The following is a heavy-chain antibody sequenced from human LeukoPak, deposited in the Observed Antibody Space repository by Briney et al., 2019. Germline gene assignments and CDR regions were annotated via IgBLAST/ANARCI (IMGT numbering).Heavy chain of an antibody. CDR1: GFTFGDYA. CDR3: ARGSSRGVQ. D-gene: IGHD6-13*01. Sequence: QPGGSLRLSCTASGFTFGDYAMSWVRQAPGKGLEWVANIKQDGSEKYYVDSVKGRFTISRDNAKNSLYLQMNSLRAEDTAVYYCARGSSRGVQWGQGTLVTVSS. J-gene: IGHJ4*02. V-gene: IGHV3-7*01. CDR2: IKQDGSEK.